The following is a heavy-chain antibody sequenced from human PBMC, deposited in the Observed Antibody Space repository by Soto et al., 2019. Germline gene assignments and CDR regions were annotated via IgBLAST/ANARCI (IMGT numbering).Heavy chain of an antibody. CDR2: IYSGGST. V-gene: IGHV3-53*04. Sequence: PGESLKISCAASGFTVSSNYMSWVRQAPGKGLEWVSVIYSGGSTYYADSVKGRFTISRHNSKNTLYLQMNSLRAEDTAVYYCARGELTGSYAFDIWGQGTMVTVSS. CDR1: GFTVSSNY. J-gene: IGHJ3*02. D-gene: IGHD3-9*01. CDR3: ARGELTGSYAFDI.